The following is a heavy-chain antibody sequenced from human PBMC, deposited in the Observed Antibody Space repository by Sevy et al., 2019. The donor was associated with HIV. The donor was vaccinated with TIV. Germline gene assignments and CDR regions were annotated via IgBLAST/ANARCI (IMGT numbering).Heavy chain of an antibody. CDR2: ITYSGVNT. Sequence: GVSLRLSCAASGFTFSTYAMTWVRQAPGKGLEWVSVITYSGVNTYYADSVKGRLTISRDNSKNKLYLQMNSLRAEDTAVYYCAKDRVSGTYYTGDFDYWGQGTLVTVSS. V-gene: IGHV3-23*01. CDR1: GFTFSTYA. J-gene: IGHJ4*02. CDR3: AKDRVSGTYYTGDFDY. D-gene: IGHD3-10*01.